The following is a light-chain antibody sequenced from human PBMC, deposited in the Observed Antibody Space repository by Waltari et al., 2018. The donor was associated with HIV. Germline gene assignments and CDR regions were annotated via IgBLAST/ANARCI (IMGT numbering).Light chain of an antibody. CDR2: DAS. CDR3: QQRSNWPPAPT. Sequence: EIVLTQSPATLSLSTGERATLSCRASQSVSTYLAWYQQKSGQSPRLLIYDASIRATGIPARFSGSGSGTDFTLTISSLEPEDFAVYYCQQRSNWPPAPTFGGGTKVEIK. V-gene: IGKV3-11*01. CDR1: QSVSTY. J-gene: IGKJ4*01.